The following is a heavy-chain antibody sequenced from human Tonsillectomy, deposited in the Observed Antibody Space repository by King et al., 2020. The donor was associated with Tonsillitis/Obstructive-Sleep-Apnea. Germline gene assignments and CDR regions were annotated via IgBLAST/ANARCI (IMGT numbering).Heavy chain of an antibody. CDR3: ARTKEYSRGWYYFGY. J-gene: IGHJ4*02. Sequence: QLVQSGGGLVKPGGSLRLSCAASGFTFSDYYMSWIRQAPGKGLEWVSYISSSSSYTNYADSVKGRFTISRDNAKNSLYLQMNSLRAEDTAVYYCARTKEYSRGWYYFGYWGQGPLLTVSS. V-gene: IGHV3-11*06. D-gene: IGHD6-19*01. CDR2: ISSSSSYT. CDR1: GFTFSDYY.